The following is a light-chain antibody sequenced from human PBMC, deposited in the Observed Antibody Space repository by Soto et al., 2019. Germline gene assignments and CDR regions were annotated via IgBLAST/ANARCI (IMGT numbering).Light chain of an antibody. CDR1: QGISSY. CDR3: QHYNSHFT. CDR2: AAS. V-gene: IGKV1-8*01. J-gene: IGKJ3*01. Sequence: AIRITQSPSSLSASTGDRVTITCRASQGISSYLAWYQQKPGKAPKLLIYAASTLQSGVPSRFSGSGSGTDSTLTIRCLQSEDFATYYCQHYNSHFTFGPGTKVDIK.